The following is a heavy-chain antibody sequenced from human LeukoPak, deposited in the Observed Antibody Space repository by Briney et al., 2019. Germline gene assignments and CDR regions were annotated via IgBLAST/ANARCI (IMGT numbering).Heavy chain of an antibody. CDR1: GFTFSSYS. J-gene: IGHJ3*02. V-gene: IGHV3-48*01. Sequence: PGGSLRLSCAASGFTFSSYSMNWVRQAPGKGLEWVSYISSSSSTIYYADSVKGRFTISRDNAKNSLYLQMNSLRAEDTAVYYCARDRAGGAFDIWGQGTMVTVSS. D-gene: IGHD3-10*01. CDR3: ARDRAGGAFDI. CDR2: ISSSSSTI.